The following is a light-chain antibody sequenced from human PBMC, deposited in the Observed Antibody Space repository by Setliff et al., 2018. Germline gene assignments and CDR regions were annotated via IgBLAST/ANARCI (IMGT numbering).Light chain of an antibody. CDR2: WAS. Sequence: DIVMTQSPDSLAVSLGERATINCKSSQSVYYSSNNRNYLAWYQQKLGQPPKLLISWASTRQSGVPDRFGGSGSGADFTLTISSLHAEDVAVYFCQQYYKTPLTFGQGTKVDIK. V-gene: IGKV4-1*01. CDR3: QQYYKTPLT. CDR1: QSVYYSSNNRNY. J-gene: IGKJ1*01.